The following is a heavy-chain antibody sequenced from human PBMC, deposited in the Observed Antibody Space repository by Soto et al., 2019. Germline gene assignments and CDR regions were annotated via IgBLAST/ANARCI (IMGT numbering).Heavy chain of an antibody. CDR1: GLSFSESW. D-gene: IGHD6-13*01. CDR2: IKEDGSVR. CDR3: ARDPAYSSFDH. V-gene: IGHV3-7*01. Sequence: DVQLVESGGGLVQPGGSLRLSCAASGLSFSESWMSWVRQAPGKGLEFVANIKEDGSVRNYVDSVKGRFTISRDNAKNSVYLQMNSVRDEDTAVYYCARDPAYSSFDHWGQGTLVTVSS. J-gene: IGHJ4*02.